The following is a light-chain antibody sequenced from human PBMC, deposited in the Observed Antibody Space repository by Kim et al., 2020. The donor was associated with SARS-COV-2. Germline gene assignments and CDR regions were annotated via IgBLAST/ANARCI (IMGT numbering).Light chain of an antibody. Sequence: RSATLTGHGNSKNVGNQEEVWLQQHKGHPPKLLSYRDNTRPSGISQRFSASRSGNTASLTITGLQPEDDADYYCSAWDNNLSAWLFGGGTQLTVL. J-gene: IGLJ3*02. CDR1: SKNVGNQE. CDR2: RDN. V-gene: IGLV10-54*04. CDR3: SAWDNNLSAWL.